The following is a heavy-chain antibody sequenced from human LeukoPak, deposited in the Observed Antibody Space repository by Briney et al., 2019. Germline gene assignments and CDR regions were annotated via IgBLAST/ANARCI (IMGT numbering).Heavy chain of an antibody. CDR1: GGAIRSHC. CDR2: IYSSGYT. V-gene: IGHV4-4*07. Sequence: PSETLSLTCTVSGGAIRSHCWNWIRQPAGKGLEWIGRIYSSGYTNDNPFLKSRITMSVDMSKNQFSLRLNSVTAADTAVYYCARGEHSVDSRGQGMLVTVSS. D-gene: IGHD1/OR15-1a*01. J-gene: IGHJ4*02. CDR3: ARGEHSVDS.